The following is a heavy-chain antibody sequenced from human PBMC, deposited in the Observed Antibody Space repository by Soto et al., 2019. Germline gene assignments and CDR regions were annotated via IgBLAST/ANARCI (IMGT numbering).Heavy chain of an antibody. CDR3: VRRASGPFDV. Sequence: SETLSLTCTVSGGSISSSDWWSWVRQPPGKELEWIGEIYDSGNTNYSPSLESRVTMSVDKSKNQFSLKLTSVTAADTAVYYCVRRASGPFDVWGQGTMVTVSS. J-gene: IGHJ3*01. CDR2: IYDSGNT. CDR1: GGSISSSDW. D-gene: IGHD2-8*02. V-gene: IGHV4-4*02.